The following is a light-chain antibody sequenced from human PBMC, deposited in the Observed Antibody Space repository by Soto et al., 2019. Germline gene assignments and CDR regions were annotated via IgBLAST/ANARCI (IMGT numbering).Light chain of an antibody. Sequence: IVLTQSPGTLSLSPGERGALSCRASQSVSINYVAWYQQKPGQAPRLLISGASNRATGTPDRFRGSGSGTDFTLTITRLEPEDFAVYYCHQYGSAPWTFGQGTKVDIK. CDR1: QSVSINY. CDR3: HQYGSAPWT. V-gene: IGKV3-20*01. J-gene: IGKJ1*01. CDR2: GAS.